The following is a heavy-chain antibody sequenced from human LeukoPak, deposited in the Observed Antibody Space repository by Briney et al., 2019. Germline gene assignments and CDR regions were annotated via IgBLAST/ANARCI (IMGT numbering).Heavy chain of an antibody. V-gene: IGHV3-48*01. J-gene: IGHJ4*02. D-gene: IGHD2-2*01. CDR3: ARSYCSSTSCPSDY. Sequence: PGGSLRLSCAASGFTFSTYSMNWVRQAPGKGLEWVSYITSSSSTIYYADPVKGRFTISRDNAKNSLYLQMNSLRAEDTAVYYCARSYCSSTSCPSDYWGQGTLVTVSS. CDR2: ITSSSSTI. CDR1: GFTFSTYS.